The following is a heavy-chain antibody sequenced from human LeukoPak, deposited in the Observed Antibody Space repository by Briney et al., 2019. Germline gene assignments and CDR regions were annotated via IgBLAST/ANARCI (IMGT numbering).Heavy chain of an antibody. Sequence: GASVKVSCKASGGTFSSYAISWVRQAPGQGLEWMGGIIPIFGTANYAQKFQGRVTITADESTGTAYMELSSLRSEDTAVYYCARDNMGLRFDYWGQGTLVTVSS. J-gene: IGHJ4*02. CDR3: ARDNMGLRFDY. CDR2: IIPIFGTA. CDR1: GGTFSSYA. D-gene: IGHD5/OR15-5a*01. V-gene: IGHV1-69*13.